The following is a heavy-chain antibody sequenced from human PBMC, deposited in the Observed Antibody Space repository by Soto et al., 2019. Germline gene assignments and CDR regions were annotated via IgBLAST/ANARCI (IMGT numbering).Heavy chain of an antibody. D-gene: IGHD3-9*01. CDR3: AKPPPPGTRGEYYDILTGTDY. CDR1: GFTFSSYA. Sequence: PGGSLRLSCAASGFTFSSYAMSWVRQAPGKGLEWVSAISGSGGSTYYADSVKGRFTISRDNSKNTLYLQMNSLRAEDTAVYYCAKPPPPGTRGEYYDILTGTDYWGQGTLVTVSS. V-gene: IGHV3-23*01. CDR2: ISGSGGST. J-gene: IGHJ4*02.